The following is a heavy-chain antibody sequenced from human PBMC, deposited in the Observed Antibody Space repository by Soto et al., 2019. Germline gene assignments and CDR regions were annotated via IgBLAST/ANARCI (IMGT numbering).Heavy chain of an antibody. CDR3: ARGSGRWQHENPGDY. CDR2: INPNSGNT. Sequence: QVQLVQSGAELKRPGASVMVSCKTSGYTFSTYDINWVRQAIGQGLEWMGWINPNSGNTGYAQKSRXXXEXSRDTSTGTVYMELSSLTYDDSAIYFCARGSGRWQHENPGDYWGQGTLVTVSS. CDR1: GYTFSTYD. V-gene: IGHV1-8*01. J-gene: IGHJ4*02. D-gene: IGHD3-10*01.